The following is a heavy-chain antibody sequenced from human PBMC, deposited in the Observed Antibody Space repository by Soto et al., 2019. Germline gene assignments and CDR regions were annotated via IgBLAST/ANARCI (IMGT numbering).Heavy chain of an antibody. CDR2: IDPSDSYT. CDR3: ARLERYTGYELHFDY. J-gene: IGHJ4*02. Sequence: GESLKISCKGSGFSFTNFWISWVRQMPGKGLEWMGRIDPSDSYTSYSPSFQGHVTISADRSISTAYLQWSSLKASDTAMYYCARLERYTGYELHFDYWGQGTQVTVS. V-gene: IGHV5-10-1*01. CDR1: GFSFTNFW. D-gene: IGHD5-12*01.